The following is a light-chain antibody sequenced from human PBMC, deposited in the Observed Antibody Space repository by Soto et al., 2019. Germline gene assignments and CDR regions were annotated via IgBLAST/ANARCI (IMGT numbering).Light chain of an antibody. CDR1: QSVSSSY. CDR3: QQDGSSPST. CDR2: GAS. Sequence: EIVLTQSPGTLSLSPGERATLSCRASQSVSSSYLAWYQQKPGQAPGLLIYGASSRATGIPDWFSGSGSGTDFPLTISRLEPEDLALYYCQQDGSSPSTFGQGTKLEIK. V-gene: IGKV3-20*01. J-gene: IGKJ2*01.